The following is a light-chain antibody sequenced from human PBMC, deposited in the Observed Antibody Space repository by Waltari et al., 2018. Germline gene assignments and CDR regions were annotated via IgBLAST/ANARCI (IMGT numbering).Light chain of an antibody. J-gene: IGKJ2*01. CDR1: QSLLYSNGYTY. CDR3: MQALQTVYT. V-gene: IGKV2-28*01. Sequence: DIVMTQSPLSLAVTPGEPASISCRSSQSLLYSNGYTYLDWYLQKPGQSPQLLIYLGSTRASGVPCRFSGSGSGTDFTLKISRVEAEDVGVYYCMQALQTVYTFGQGPKLGI. CDR2: LGS.